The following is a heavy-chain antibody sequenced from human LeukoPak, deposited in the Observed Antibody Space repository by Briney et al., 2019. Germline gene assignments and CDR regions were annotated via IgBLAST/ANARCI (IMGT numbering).Heavy chain of an antibody. CDR2: INPNSGGT. V-gene: IGHV1-2*02. J-gene: IGHJ4*02. D-gene: IGHD6-13*01. CDR3: ARDLAAVGPEEDY. Sequence: ASVRVSCTASGYTFAPYYMHWVRQAPGQGLEWMGWINPNSGGTNYAQKFQGRVTMTRDTSISTVYMELSRVRSDDTAVYYCARDLAAVGPEEDYWGQGTLVTVSS. CDR1: GYTFAPYY.